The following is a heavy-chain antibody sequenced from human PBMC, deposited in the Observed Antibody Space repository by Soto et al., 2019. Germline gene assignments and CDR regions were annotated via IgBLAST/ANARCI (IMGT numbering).Heavy chain of an antibody. D-gene: IGHD3-3*01. CDR2: ISAYNGNT. Sequence: ASVKVSCKASGYTFTSYGISWVRQAPGQGLEWMGWISAYNGNTNYAQKLQGRVTMTTDTSTSTAYMELRSLRSDDTAVYYCARVEDFWSGYSSYYFDYWGQGTLVTVSS. CDR1: GYTFTSYG. V-gene: IGHV1-18*01. CDR3: ARVEDFWSGYSSYYFDY. J-gene: IGHJ4*02.